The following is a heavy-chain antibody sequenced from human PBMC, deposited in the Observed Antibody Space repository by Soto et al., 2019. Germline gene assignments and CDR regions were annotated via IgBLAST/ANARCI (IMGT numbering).Heavy chain of an antibody. V-gene: IGHV4-31*03. CDR3: ARDRRYCSSTSCYGSGAFDI. CDR2: IYYSGST. Sequence: PSETLSLTCTVSGGSISSGGYYWSWIRQHPGKGLEWIGYIYYSGSTYYNPSLKSRVTISVDTSKNQFSLKLSSVTAADTAVYYCARDRRYCSSTSCYGSGAFDIWGQGTMVTV. J-gene: IGHJ3*02. D-gene: IGHD2-2*01. CDR1: GGSISSGGYY.